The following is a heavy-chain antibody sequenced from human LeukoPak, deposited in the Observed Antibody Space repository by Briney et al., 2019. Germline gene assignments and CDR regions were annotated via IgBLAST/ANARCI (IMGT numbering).Heavy chain of an antibody. V-gene: IGHV4-34*01. J-gene: IGHJ6*03. CDR1: GGSFSGYY. CDR2: INHSGST. CDR3: ARSPAYYYYYYMDV. Sequence: PSETLSLTCAVSGGSFSGYYWSWIRQPPGKGLEWIGEINHSGSTNYNPSLKSRVTISVDTSKNQFSLKLSSVTAADTAVYYCARSPAYYYYYYMDVWGKGTTVTVSS.